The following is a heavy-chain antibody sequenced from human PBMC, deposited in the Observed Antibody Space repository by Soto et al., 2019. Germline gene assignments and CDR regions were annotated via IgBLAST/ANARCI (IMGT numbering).Heavy chain of an antibody. Sequence: QVQLVQSGAEVKKPGSSVKVSCKASGGTFSSYAISWVRQAPGQGLEWMGGIIPIFGTANYAQKFQGRVTITADESTSTAYMELSSLRSEDTAVYYCAKPQARKGIAAAQFDYWGQGTLVTVSS. J-gene: IGHJ4*02. D-gene: IGHD6-13*01. CDR3: AKPQARKGIAAAQFDY. CDR2: IIPIFGTA. CDR1: GGTFSSYA. V-gene: IGHV1-69*01.